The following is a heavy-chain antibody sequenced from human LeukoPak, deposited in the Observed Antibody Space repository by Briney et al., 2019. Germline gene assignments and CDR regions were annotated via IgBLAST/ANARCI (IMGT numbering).Heavy chain of an antibody. CDR1: GFTFSSYW. CDR3: ARDKGQCGGGDCYFYYYYGMDV. V-gene: IGHV3-7*01. Sequence: GGSLRLSCAASGFTFSSYWITSVRQAPGKGLEWVANIKQYGSVRSYVDSVRRRYTVSSDNAKYSLYMKMNSLRAEDTAVYYCARDKGQCGGGDCYFYYYYGMDVWGQGTTVTVSS. D-gene: IGHD2-21*02. J-gene: IGHJ6*02. CDR2: IKQYGSVR.